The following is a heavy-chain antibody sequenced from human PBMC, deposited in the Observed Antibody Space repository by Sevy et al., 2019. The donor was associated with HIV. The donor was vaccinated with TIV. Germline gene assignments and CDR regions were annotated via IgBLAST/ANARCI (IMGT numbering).Heavy chain of an antibody. D-gene: IGHD3-3*01. J-gene: IGHJ3*02. CDR1: GYTFTSYA. Sequence: ASVKVSCKASGYTFTSYAMNWVRQAPGQGLEWMGWINTNTGNPTYAQGFTGRFVFSLDTSVSTAYLKISSLKAEDTAWYYCARETRGHYDFWSGGGDAFDIWGQGTMVTVSS. CDR2: INTNTGNP. V-gene: IGHV7-4-1*02. CDR3: ARETRGHYDFWSGGGDAFDI.